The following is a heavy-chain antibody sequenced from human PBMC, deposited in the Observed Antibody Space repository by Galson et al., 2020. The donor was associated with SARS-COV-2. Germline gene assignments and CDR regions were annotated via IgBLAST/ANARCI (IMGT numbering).Heavy chain of an antibody. J-gene: IGHJ4*02. CDR2: IDPSDSYT. D-gene: IGHD6-13*01. V-gene: IGHV5-10-1*01. CDR3: ARHRGYSSSWHGGDFDY. Sequence: GESLKISCKGSGYSFTSYWISWVRQMPGKGLEWMGRIDPSDSYTNYSPSFQGHVTISADKSISTAYLQWSSLKASDTAMYYCARHRGYSSSWHGGDFDYWGQGTLVTVSS. CDR1: GYSFTSYW.